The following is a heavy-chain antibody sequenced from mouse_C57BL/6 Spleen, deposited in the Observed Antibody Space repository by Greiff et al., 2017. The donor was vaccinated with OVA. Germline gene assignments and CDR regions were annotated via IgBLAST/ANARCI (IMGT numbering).Heavy chain of an antibody. CDR1: GFTFSSYA. V-gene: IGHV5-9-1*02. CDR3: TREGVTPYAMDY. D-gene: IGHD2-2*01. Sequence: DVMLVESGEGLVKPGGSLKLSCAASGFTFSSYAMSWVRQTPEKRLEWVAYISSGGDYIYYADTVKGRFTISRDNARNTLYLQMSSLKSEDTAMYYCTREGVTPYAMDYWGQGTSVTVSS. CDR2: ISSGGDYI. J-gene: IGHJ4*01.